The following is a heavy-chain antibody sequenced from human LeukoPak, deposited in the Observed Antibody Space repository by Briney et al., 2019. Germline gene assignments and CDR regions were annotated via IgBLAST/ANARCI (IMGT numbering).Heavy chain of an antibody. Sequence: ASVKVSCKASGYTFTGYYMHWVRQAPGQGLEWMGWINPNSGGTNCAQKFQGRVTMTRDTSISTAYMELSRLRSDDTAVYYCARGSRTYDSSGYYYYWGQGTLVTVSS. CDR1: GYTFTGYY. D-gene: IGHD3-22*01. V-gene: IGHV1-2*02. CDR2: INPNSGGT. J-gene: IGHJ4*02. CDR3: ARGSRTYDSSGYYYY.